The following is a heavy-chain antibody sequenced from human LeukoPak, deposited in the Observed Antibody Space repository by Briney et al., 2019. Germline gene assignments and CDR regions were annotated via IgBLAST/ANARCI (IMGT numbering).Heavy chain of an antibody. D-gene: IGHD6-6*01. J-gene: IGHJ4*02. CDR3: ARLEYSSSPLNFDY. V-gene: IGHV1-18*01. CDR2: ISAYNGNT. Sequence: ASVKVSCKASGYTFTSYGISWVRQAPGQGLEWMGWISAYNGNTNYAQKFQGRVTMTRDTSISTAYMELSRLRSDDTAVYYCARLEYSSSPLNFDYWGQGTLVTVSS. CDR1: GYTFTSYG.